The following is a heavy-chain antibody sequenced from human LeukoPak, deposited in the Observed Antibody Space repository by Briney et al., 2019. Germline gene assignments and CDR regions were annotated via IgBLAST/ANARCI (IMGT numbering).Heavy chain of an antibody. Sequence: GGSLRLSCSVSGFTFSSYSMNWVRQAPGKGLQWVASISSGSSCIFYAESVEGRFSVSRDNARNSVSLQMNSLRAEDTAVYYCARGLGDYDAFDVWGQGTKVTVAS. D-gene: IGHD4-17*01. CDR1: GFTFSSYS. V-gene: IGHV3-21*01. J-gene: IGHJ3*01. CDR3: ARGLGDYDAFDV. CDR2: ISSGSSCI.